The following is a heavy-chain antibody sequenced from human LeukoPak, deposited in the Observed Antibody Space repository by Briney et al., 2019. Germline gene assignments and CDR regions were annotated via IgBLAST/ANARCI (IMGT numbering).Heavy chain of an antibody. Sequence: GRSLRLSCAASGFTFSSYAMHWVRQAPGKGLEWVAVISYDGSNKYYADSVKGRFTISRDNSKNTLYLQMNSLRAEDTAVYYCARDGYCSGGSCYTFFYMVYWGQGTLITVSS. V-gene: IGHV3-30-3*01. CDR3: ARDGYCSGGSCYTFFYMVY. J-gene: IGHJ4*02. CDR1: GFTFSSYA. CDR2: ISYDGSNK. D-gene: IGHD2-15*01.